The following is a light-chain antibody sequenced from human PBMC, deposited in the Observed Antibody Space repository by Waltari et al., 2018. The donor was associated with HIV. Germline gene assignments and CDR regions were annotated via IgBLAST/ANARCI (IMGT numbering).Light chain of an antibody. CDR1: QGISTW. CDR3: QQTNGFPLT. CDR2: GAS. J-gene: IGKJ4*01. Sequence: DIQMPQSPRYMSAFVGGRATITCRASQGISTWFAWYQQKPGKVPQLLIHGASSLHSGVPSRFNGSGSGTQFSLTISNLQSEDFATYYCQQTNGFPLTFGGGTTVE. V-gene: IGKV1-12*01.